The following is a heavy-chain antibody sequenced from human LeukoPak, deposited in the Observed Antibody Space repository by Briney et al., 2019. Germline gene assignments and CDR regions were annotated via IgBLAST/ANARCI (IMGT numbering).Heavy chain of an antibody. J-gene: IGHJ4*02. V-gene: IGHV3-21*01. Sequence: GGSLRLSCAASGFTFSSYIMNWVRQAPGKGLEWVSSISSSSSYIYYADSVKGRFTISRDNAKNSLYLQMNSLRAEDTAVYYCARAPGYSSSWYPRSSVYWGQGTLVTVSS. D-gene: IGHD6-13*01. CDR3: ARAPGYSSSWYPRSSVY. CDR1: GFTFSSYI. CDR2: ISSSSSYI.